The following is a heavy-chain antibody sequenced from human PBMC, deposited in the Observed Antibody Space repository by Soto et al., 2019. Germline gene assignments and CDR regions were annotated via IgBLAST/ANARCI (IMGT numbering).Heavy chain of an antibody. D-gene: IGHD3-16*02. CDR1: GFTFTTYF. CDR2: ISPSGDAT. CDR3: ARVIEAYSNYGMDV. V-gene: IGHV1-46*01. J-gene: IGHJ6*02. Sequence: ASVKVSCKASGFTFTTYFMHWLRQAPGQGLEWMGIISPSGDATSYAEKFQGRVTVTKDTSTTTVYMELSSLRAEDTAVYYCARVIEAYSNYGMDVWGQGTTVTVSS.